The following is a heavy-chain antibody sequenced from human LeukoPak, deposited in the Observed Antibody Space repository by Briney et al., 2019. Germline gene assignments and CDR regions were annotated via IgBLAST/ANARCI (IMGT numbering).Heavy chain of an antibody. D-gene: IGHD3-10*01. CDR2: INPNSGGT. CDR1: GYTFTGYY. J-gene: IGHJ4*02. CDR3: ARGEGAYYYGSGSPGLDY. Sequence: ASVKVSCKASGYTFTGYYMHWVRQAPGQGLEWMGWINPNSGGTNYAQKFQGRVTMTRDTSISTAYMELSRLRSDDTAVYYCARGEGAYYYGSGSPGLDYWGQGTLVTVSS. V-gene: IGHV1-2*02.